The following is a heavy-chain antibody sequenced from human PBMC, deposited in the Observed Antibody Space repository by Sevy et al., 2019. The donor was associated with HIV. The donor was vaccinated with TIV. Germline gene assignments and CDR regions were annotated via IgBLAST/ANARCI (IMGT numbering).Heavy chain of an antibody. CDR3: ARDDGNYYFHY. Sequence: GGSLRLSCAASGFTFSKYWMGWVRQAPWKGLEWVANIKQDAGQKYYVDSVKSRFTISRDNAKNSLDLQMNSLRAEDTAVYFCARDDGNYYFHYWGQGTLVTVSS. D-gene: IGHD1-7*01. J-gene: IGHJ4*02. CDR2: IKQDAGQK. V-gene: IGHV3-7*01. CDR1: GFTFSKYW.